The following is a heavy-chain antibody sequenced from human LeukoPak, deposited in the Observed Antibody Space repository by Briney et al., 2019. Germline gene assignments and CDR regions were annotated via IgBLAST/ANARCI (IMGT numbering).Heavy chain of an antibody. CDR3: AREARGMATNAHDAFDI. CDR1: GGSITSGDYH. J-gene: IGHJ3*02. CDR2: IYHSGST. V-gene: IGHV4-31*03. D-gene: IGHD5-12*01. Sequence: PSETLSLTCTVSGGSITSGDYHWSWIRQYPGKGLEWIGYIYHSGSTYYNPSLKSRLTISVDTSKNQFSLKLSSLTAADTAMFYCAREARGMATNAHDAFDIWGQGTMVTVSP.